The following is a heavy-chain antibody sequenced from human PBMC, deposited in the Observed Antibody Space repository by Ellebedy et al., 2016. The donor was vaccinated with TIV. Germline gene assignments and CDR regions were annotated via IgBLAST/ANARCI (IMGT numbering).Heavy chain of an antibody. J-gene: IGHJ4*02. CDR3: ARAFTERLGGLTTHWVLDY. Sequence: SETLSLTCSVSGVSISTSYWSWIRQPPGKGLEWIGHISSSGNTNYSPSLKSRVTMSVDTSKNQFSLKMRSVTADDTAVYFCARAFTERLGGLTTHWVLDYWGQGSLVTASS. D-gene: IGHD4-11*01. CDR1: GVSISTSY. V-gene: IGHV4-4*09. CDR2: ISSSGNT.